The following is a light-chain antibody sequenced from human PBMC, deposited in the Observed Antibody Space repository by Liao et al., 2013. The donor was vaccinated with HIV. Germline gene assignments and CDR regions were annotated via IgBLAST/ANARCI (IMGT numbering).Light chain of an antibody. CDR2: YDS. J-gene: IGLJ2*01. CDR3: QVWDSSSDPVV. Sequence: SYVLTQPPSVSVAPGETARINCGGNNIGSKSVHWYQQKPGQAPVLVIYYDSDRPSGIPERFSGSNSGNTANLTISRVEAGDEADYYCQVWDSSSDPVVFGGGTKLTVL. CDR1: NIGSKS. V-gene: IGLV3-21*01.